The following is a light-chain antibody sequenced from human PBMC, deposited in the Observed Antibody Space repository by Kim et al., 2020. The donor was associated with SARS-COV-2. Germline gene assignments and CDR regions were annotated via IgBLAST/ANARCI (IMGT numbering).Light chain of an antibody. CDR1: QSVNSN. CDR3: QQYDNWPPYT. V-gene: IGKV3-15*01. Sequence: EIVMKQSPATLSVSPEDAVTLSCTASQSVNSNLAWYQQKRGQSPTLLIYGASTRATGVPARFSGRGFGTEFTFTISSLQSEDFAVYYCQQYDNWPPYTFGQGTKLEI. J-gene: IGKJ2*01. CDR2: GAS.